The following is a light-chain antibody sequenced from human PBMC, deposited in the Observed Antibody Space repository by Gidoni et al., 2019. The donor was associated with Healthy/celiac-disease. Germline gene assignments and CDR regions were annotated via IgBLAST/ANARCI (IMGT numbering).Light chain of an antibody. J-gene: IGKJ5*01. CDR3: QQSYSTPIT. Sequence: DIQMTQSPSSLSASVGDRVTITCRASQSISSYLNWYQQKPGKAPKLLIYGASSLQSGVPARFSGSGSGTDFTLTISSLQPEDFAADYCQQSYSTPITFGQGTRLEIK. V-gene: IGKV1-39*01. CDR1: QSISSY. CDR2: GAS.